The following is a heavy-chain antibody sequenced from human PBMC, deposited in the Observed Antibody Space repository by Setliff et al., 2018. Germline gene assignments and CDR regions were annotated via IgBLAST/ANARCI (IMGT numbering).Heavy chain of an antibody. D-gene: IGHD6-6*01. CDR2: ISGFTGFT. Sequence: GASVKVSCKASGYTFTSFGVSWVRQAPGQGLEWMGWISGFTGFTQYSQKFKGRVAVTIDKSTSTAYMDLTSLRSDDTAVYYCLRDRPYSNSPEYSFDVWGQGTTVTVS. CDR3: LRDRPYSNSPEYSFDV. CDR1: GYTFTSFG. J-gene: IGHJ3*01. V-gene: IGHV1-18*01.